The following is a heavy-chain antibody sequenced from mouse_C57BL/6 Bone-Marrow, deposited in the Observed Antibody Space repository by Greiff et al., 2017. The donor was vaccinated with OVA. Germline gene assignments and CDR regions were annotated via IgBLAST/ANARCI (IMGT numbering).Heavy chain of an antibody. CDR2: INPGSGGT. V-gene: IGHV1-54*01. CDR3: ARVYDGSRFAY. D-gene: IGHD1-1*01. CDR1: GYAFTNYL. J-gene: IGHJ3*01. Sequence: VQLQQSGAELVRPGTSVKVSCKASGYAFTNYLIEWVKQRPGQGLEWIGVINPGSGGTNYNEKFKGKATLTADKSSSTVYMQLSSLTSDDSAVYFCARVYDGSRFAYWGQGTLVTVSA.